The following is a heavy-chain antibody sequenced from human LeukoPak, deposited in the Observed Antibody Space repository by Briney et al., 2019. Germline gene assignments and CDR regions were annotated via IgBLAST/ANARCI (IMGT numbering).Heavy chain of an antibody. Sequence: SETLSLTCTVSGGSISSYYWSWLRQPPGKELEWIGYIYYTGSTNYNPSLKSRVTISVDTSKNQFSLKLSSVTAADTAVYYCVRDNRHDFWSGYDEAIYYYYMDVWGKGTTVTVSS. V-gene: IGHV4-59*01. CDR1: GGSISSYY. D-gene: IGHD3-3*01. CDR2: IYYTGST. CDR3: VRDNRHDFWSGYDEAIYYYYMDV. J-gene: IGHJ6*03.